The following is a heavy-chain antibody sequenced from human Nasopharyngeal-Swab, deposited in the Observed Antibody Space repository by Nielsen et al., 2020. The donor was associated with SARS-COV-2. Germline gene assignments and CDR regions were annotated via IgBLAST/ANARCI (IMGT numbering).Heavy chain of an antibody. CDR2: INHSGST. V-gene: IGHV4-34*09. D-gene: IGHD3-10*01. J-gene: IGHJ4*02. CDR1: GGSFSGYY. CDR3: ARDKGIYYYGSGSYSGYYFDY. Sequence: SETLSLTCAVYGGSFSGYYWSWIRQPPGKGLEWIGEINHSGSTNYNPSLKSRVTISVDTSKNQFSLKLSSVTAADTAVYYCARDKGIYYYGSGSYSGYYFDYWGQGTLVTVSS.